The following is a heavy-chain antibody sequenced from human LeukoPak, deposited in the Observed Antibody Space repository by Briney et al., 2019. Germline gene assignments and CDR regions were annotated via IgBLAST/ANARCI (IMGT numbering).Heavy chain of an antibody. V-gene: IGHV4-31*03. Sequence: SETLSLTCTVSGGSISSGGYYWSWIRQHPGKGLEWIGYIYYSGSTYYNPSLKSRVTISVDTPKNQFSLKLSSVTAADTAVYYCARASTGVYIDYWGQGTLVTVSS. CDR3: ARASTGVYIDY. J-gene: IGHJ4*02. D-gene: IGHD2-2*01. CDR1: GGSISSGGYY. CDR2: IYYSGST.